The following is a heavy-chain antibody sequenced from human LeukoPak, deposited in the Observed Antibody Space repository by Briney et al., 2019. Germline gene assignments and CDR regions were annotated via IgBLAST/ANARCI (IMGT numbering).Heavy chain of an antibody. D-gene: IGHD2-2*01. CDR2: ISGSGGST. Sequence: GRSLRLSCAASGFTFSSYAMSWVRQAPGKGLEWVSAISGSGGSTYYADSVKGRFTISRDNSKNTLYLQMNSLRAEDTAVYYCAKGGYCSSTSCYSLRYYYYYMDVWGKGTTVTVSS. CDR1: GFTFSSYA. J-gene: IGHJ6*03. V-gene: IGHV3-23*01. CDR3: AKGGYCSSTSCYSLRYYYYYMDV.